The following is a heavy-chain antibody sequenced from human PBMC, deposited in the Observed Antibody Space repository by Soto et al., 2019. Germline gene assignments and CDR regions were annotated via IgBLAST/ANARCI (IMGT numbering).Heavy chain of an antibody. J-gene: IGHJ5*02. CDR2: IYPGDSDT. CDR3: ARATMVRGVISPFDP. Sequence: VESLTISCQVSGYSFTSYWIGWVLQMPGKGLEWMGIIYPGDSDTRYSPSFQGQVTVSADKSISTAYLQWSSLKASDTAMYYCARATMVRGVISPFDPWGQGTMVTVSS. V-gene: IGHV5-51*01. CDR1: GYSFTSYW. D-gene: IGHD3-10*01.